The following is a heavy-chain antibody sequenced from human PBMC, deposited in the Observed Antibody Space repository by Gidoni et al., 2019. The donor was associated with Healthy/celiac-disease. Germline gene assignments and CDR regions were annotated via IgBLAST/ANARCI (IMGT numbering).Heavy chain of an antibody. CDR2: ISGSGGST. CDR3: AKDLHYFGDWYFDL. V-gene: IGHV3-23*01. CDR1: GFTFSSSA. J-gene: IGHJ2*01. Sequence: EVQLLESGGGLVQPGGSLRLSCAASGFTFSSSARSWVRQAPGKGLEWVSAISGSGGSTYYADSVKGRFTISRDNSKNTLYLQMNSLRAEDTAVYYCAKDLHYFGDWYFDLWGRGTLVTVSS. D-gene: IGHD3-10*01.